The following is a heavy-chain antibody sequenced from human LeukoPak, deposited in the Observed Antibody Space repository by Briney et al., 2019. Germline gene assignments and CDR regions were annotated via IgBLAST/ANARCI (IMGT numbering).Heavy chain of an antibody. D-gene: IGHD6-13*01. CDR3: ARLTTAVSYGMDV. CDR1: GGSISSYY. CDR2: IYYSGST. J-gene: IGHJ6*02. Sequence: SETLSLTCTVSGGSISSYYWSWIRQPPGKGLEWIGYIYYSGSTNYNPSLKSRVTISVDTSKNQFSLKLSSVTAADTAVYYCARLTTAVSYGMDVWGQGTTVTVSS. V-gene: IGHV4-59*01.